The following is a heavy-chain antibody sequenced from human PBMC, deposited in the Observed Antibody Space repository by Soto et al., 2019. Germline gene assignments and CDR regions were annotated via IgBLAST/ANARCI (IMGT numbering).Heavy chain of an antibody. Sequence: NPSETLSLTCTVSGGSISSYYWSWIRQPPGKGLEWIGYIYYSGSTNYNPSLKSRVTISVDTSKNQFSLKLSSVTAADTAVYYCAREPSSGWSTIDYWGQGTLVTVSS. CDR3: AREPSSGWSTIDY. CDR2: IYYSGST. CDR1: GGSISSYY. V-gene: IGHV4-59*01. D-gene: IGHD6-19*01. J-gene: IGHJ4*02.